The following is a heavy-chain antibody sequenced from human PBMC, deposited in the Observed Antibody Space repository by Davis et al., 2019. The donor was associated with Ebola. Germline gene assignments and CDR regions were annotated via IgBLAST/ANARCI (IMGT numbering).Heavy chain of an antibody. CDR1: GYTFSIYG. CDR3: ARTSIVGTTTTASDI. Sequence: AASVKVSCKASGYTFSIYGISWVRQAPGQGLEWMGWISAYNGNTNYAQILQGRVTMTTDTSTGPAYMELRSLRSDDTAVYFCARTSIVGTTTTASDIWGQGTKVTVST. D-gene: IGHD1-26*01. J-gene: IGHJ3*02. CDR2: ISAYNGNT. V-gene: IGHV1-18*01.